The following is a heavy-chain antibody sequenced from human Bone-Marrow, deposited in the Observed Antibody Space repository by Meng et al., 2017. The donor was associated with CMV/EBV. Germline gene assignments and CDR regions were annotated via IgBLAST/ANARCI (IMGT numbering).Heavy chain of an antibody. CDR2: ISSSSSYI. J-gene: IGHJ4*02. CDR3: ARDIPTVVTTFDF. V-gene: IGHV3-21*01. CDR1: GFTFSSYS. Sequence: GGSLRLSCAASGFTFSSYSMNWVRQAPGKGLEWVSSISSSSSYIYYADSVKGRFTISRDNAKNSLFLQMNSLRAEDTAVYYWARDIPTVVTTFDFWGQGTLVTVSS. D-gene: IGHD4-23*01.